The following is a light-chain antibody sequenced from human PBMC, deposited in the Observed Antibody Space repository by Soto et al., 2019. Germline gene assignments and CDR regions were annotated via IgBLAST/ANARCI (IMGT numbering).Light chain of an antibody. V-gene: IGKV3-11*01. CDR2: DAS. Sequence: EIVLTQSPATLSLSPGERATLSCRASQSVSSYLAWYQQKPGQAPRPLIYDASNRATGIPARFSGSGSGTDFTLTITSLEPEDFAVYYCQQYGTSPLMYTFGQGTKLDIK. J-gene: IGKJ2*01. CDR3: QQYGTSPLMYT. CDR1: QSVSSY.